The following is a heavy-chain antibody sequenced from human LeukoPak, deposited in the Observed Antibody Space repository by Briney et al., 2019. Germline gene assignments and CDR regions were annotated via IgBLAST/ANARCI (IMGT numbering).Heavy chain of an antibody. CDR2: INHSGST. Sequence: SETLSLTCAVYGGSFSGYYWSWIRQPPGKGLEWIGEINHSGSTNYNPSLKSRVTISVDTSKNQSSLKLSSVTAADTAAYYCARDPPIRFLVTHYYYGMDVWGQGTTVTVSS. CDR1: GGSFSGYY. CDR3: ARDPPIRFLVTHYYYGMDV. V-gene: IGHV4-34*01. D-gene: IGHD3-3*01. J-gene: IGHJ6*02.